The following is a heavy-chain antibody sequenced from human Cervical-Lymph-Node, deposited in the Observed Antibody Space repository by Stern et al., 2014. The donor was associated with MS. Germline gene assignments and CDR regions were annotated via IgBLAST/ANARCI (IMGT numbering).Heavy chain of an antibody. Sequence: VQLVESGGGLVKPGGSLRLSCAASGFTFSDYYMSWIRQAPGKGLEWVSYISSSGSTIYYADSVKGRFTISRDNAKNSLYLQMNSLRAEDTAVYYCARARRLLWFEDDKKPAPDRNAFDIWGQGTMVTVSS. J-gene: IGHJ3*02. CDR2: ISSSGSTI. CDR1: GFTFSDYY. CDR3: ARARRLLWFEDDKKPAPDRNAFDI. D-gene: IGHD3-10*01. V-gene: IGHV3-11*01.